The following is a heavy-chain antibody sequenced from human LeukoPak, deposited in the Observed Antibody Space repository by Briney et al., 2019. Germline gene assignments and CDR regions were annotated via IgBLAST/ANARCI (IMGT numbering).Heavy chain of an antibody. CDR3: AKGLYYYDSTGYPG. Sequence: PGGSLRLSCAASGFTFSSYGMHWVRQAPGKGLEWVSFIRYDGSNEYYADSVKGRFTISRDNSKNTLYLQMNSLRAEDTAVYYCAKGLYYYDSTGYPGWGQGTLVTVSS. CDR2: IRYDGSNE. J-gene: IGHJ4*02. D-gene: IGHD3-22*01. V-gene: IGHV3-30*02. CDR1: GFTFSSYG.